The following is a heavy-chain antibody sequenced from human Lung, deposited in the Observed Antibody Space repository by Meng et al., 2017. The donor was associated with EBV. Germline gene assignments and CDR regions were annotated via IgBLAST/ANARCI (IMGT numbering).Heavy chain of an antibody. CDR2: ISSSSSYI. CDR3: AREVWRGVGIDY. J-gene: IGHJ4*02. V-gene: IGHV3-21*01. Sequence: EVQLVESGGGLVKPGGSLRLSCAASGFIFSNYNINWVRQAPGKGLEWVSFISSSSSYIYYADSVRGRFTISRDNTKNSLSLQMNSLRAEDTAVYYCAREVWRGVGIDYWGQGILVTVSS. CDR1: GFIFSNYN. D-gene: IGHD3-10*01.